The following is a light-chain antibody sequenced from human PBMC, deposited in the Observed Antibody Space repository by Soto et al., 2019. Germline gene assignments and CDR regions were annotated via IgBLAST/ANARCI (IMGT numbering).Light chain of an antibody. CDR1: QTISSW. J-gene: IGKJ1*01. CDR2: DAS. Sequence: DIPMTQSPSTLSASVGDRVTITCRASQTISSWLAWYQQKPGKAPKLLIYDASSLESGVPSRFSGSGSGTEFTLTISGLQPDDFATYYCQQYNSYSTWTFGQGTKVEIK. V-gene: IGKV1-5*01. CDR3: QQYNSYSTWT.